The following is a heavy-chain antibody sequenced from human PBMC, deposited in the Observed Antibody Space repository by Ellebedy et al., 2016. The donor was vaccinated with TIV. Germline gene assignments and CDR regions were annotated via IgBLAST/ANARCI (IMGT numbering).Heavy chain of an antibody. D-gene: IGHD6-6*01. J-gene: IGHJ4*02. CDR3: AKDRRQLVEAVFGN. V-gene: IGHV3-30*18. CDR1: GFTFSYYG. Sequence: GGSLRLXCSASGFTFSYYGMHWVRQAPGKGLEWVAVISYDGSNRYYADTVKGRFTISRDNSKNTLDLQMNRLRAEDTAVYYCAKDRRQLVEAVFGNWGQGTLVTVSS. CDR2: ISYDGSNR.